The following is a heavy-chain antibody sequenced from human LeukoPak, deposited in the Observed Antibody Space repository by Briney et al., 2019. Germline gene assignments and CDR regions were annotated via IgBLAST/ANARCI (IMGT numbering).Heavy chain of an antibody. V-gene: IGHV4-30-4*01. CDR2: IYYSGST. Sequence: SQTLSLTCTVSGGSINSGDYYWSWIRQPPGKGLEWIGYIYYSGSTYYNPSLKSRVTISVDTSKNQFSLKLSSVTAADTAVYYCARVGGFEYSSSSGWWFDPWGQGTLVTVSS. J-gene: IGHJ5*02. D-gene: IGHD6-6*01. CDR3: ARVGGFEYSSSSGWWFDP. CDR1: GGSINSGDYY.